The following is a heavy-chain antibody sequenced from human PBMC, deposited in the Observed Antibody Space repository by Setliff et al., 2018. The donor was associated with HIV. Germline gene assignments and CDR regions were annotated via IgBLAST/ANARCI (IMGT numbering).Heavy chain of an antibody. Sequence: SETLSLTCAVSGYSISSGYYWGWIRQPPGKGLEWIGNIYHSGSSYSNPSLRSRITLSIDTSKNHFSLKLRSLTAADTAVYYCAREHYYDSRGYIYWYFDLWGRGTLVTVSS. CDR3: AREHYYDSRGYIYWYFDL. V-gene: IGHV4-38-2*02. J-gene: IGHJ2*01. CDR2: IYHSGSS. CDR1: GYSISSGYY. D-gene: IGHD3-22*01.